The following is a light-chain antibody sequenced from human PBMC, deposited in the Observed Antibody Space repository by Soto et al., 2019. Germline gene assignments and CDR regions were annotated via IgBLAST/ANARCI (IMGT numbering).Light chain of an antibody. CDR3: QHYGSSPPSIT. CDR2: HTS. V-gene: IGKV3-20*01. CDR1: QSVGGS. J-gene: IGKJ5*01. Sequence: ETVLTQSPGTLSLSPGERATLSCRASQSVGGSLAWYQQRPGQAPRLLVYHTSNRATGIPDRFSASGSGTDFTLTISRLEPEDFAVYYCQHYGSSPPSITFGQGTRLEIK.